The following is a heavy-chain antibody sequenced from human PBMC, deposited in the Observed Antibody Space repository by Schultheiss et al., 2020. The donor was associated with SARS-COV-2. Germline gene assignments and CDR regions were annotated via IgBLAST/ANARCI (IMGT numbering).Heavy chain of an antibody. Sequence: GGSLRLSCAASGFTFSSYGMHWVRQAPGKGLEWVAVISYDGSNKYYADSVKGRFTISRDNSKNTLYLQMNSLRAEDTAVYYCAEDLGTYYDFWSGSPFDPWGQGTLVTVSS. CDR1: GFTFSSYG. CDR3: AEDLGTYYDFWSGSPFDP. D-gene: IGHD3-3*01. CDR2: ISYDGSNK. V-gene: IGHV3-30*18. J-gene: IGHJ5*02.